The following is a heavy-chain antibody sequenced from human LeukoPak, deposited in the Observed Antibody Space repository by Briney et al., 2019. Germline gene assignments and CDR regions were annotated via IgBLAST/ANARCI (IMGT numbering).Heavy chain of an antibody. D-gene: IGHD2-15*01. CDR3: ARGGDWYGS. Sequence: GGSLRLSCAASGFTFDDYAMHWVRQAPGKGLEWVSGISWNSGSIGYADSVKGRFTISRDNAKNSLYLQMNSLRAEDTAVYYCARGGDWYGSWGQGTLVTVSA. CDR1: GFTFDDYA. J-gene: IGHJ5*01. V-gene: IGHV3-9*01. CDR2: ISWNSGSI.